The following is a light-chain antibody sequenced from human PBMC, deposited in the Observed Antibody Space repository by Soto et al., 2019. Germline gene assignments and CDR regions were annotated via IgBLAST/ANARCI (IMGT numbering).Light chain of an antibody. CDR1: QSVIGN. J-gene: IGKJ4*01. V-gene: IGKV3-15*01. Sequence: EIVMTQSPATLSVSPGERAALSCRASQSVIGNLAWYQQKPGQAPRLLIYGASTRATGIPARCSGSGSGTEFTLTNSSLQSEDFAVYYCHQYNNWPLTFGGGTHVEIK. CDR2: GAS. CDR3: HQYNNWPLT.